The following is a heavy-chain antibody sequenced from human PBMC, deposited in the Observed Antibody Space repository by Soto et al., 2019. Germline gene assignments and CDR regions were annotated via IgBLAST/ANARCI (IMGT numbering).Heavy chain of an antibody. CDR3: ARDGYGDPYYYYAMDV. D-gene: IGHD4-17*01. V-gene: IGHV3-48*03. CDR1: GFTFSLYE. Sequence: EVQLVESGGGLVQPGGSLRLSCAASGFTFSLYEMNWVRQAPGKGLKWASYISTSGSTIYYADSVKGRFTISRDNAKNSLYLQMHSLRAEDTAVYYCARDGYGDPYYYYAMDVWGQGTTVTVSS. CDR2: ISTSGSTI. J-gene: IGHJ6*02.